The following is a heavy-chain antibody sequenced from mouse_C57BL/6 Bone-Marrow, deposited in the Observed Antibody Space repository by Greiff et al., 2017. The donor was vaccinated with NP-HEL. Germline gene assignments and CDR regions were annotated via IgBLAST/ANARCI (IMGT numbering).Heavy chain of an antibody. CDR2: IYPRDGST. V-gene: IGHV1-78*01. Sequence: VQLQQSDAELVKPGASVKISCKVSGYTFTDHTIHWMKQRPEQGLEWIGYIYPRDGSTKYNEKFNGKATLTADKSSSTAYMQLNSLTSEDSAVYFCARSPYYYGSSWYFDVWGTGTTVTVSS. CDR1: GYTFTDHT. CDR3: ARSPYYYGSSWYFDV. J-gene: IGHJ1*03. D-gene: IGHD1-1*01.